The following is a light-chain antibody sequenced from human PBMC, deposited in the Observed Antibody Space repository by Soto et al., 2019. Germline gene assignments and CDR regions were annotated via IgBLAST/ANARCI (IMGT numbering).Light chain of an antibody. J-gene: IGKJ1*01. CDR2: GAS. CDR3: QQYDNWPRT. V-gene: IGKV3-15*01. Sequence: EIVMTQSPATLSVSPGERATLSCRASQSVSGNLAWYQQKPGQAPRLLIYGASTRATGIPARFSGSGSGTEFTLSVSSLQSEDFAVYYCQQYDNWPRTFGQGTKVDIK. CDR1: QSVSGN.